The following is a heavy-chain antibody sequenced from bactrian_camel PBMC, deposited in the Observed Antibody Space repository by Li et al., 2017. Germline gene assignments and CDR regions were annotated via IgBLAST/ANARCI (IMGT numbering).Heavy chain of an antibody. CDR2: ISPDGSAI. CDR3: ATNIGSGRYCFTASPKDVSY. J-gene: IGHJ4*01. D-gene: IGHD2*01. CDR1: GYTYNRNC. Sequence: VQLVESGGGLVQPGESLRLSCAASGYTYNRNCMAWFRQAPGKEREGVAAISPDGSAIYYAGSVKDRFTISRDNAVNTLFPQMNSLKPEDTAIYYCATNIGSGRYCFTASPKDVSYRGQGTQVTVS. V-gene: IGHV3S6*01.